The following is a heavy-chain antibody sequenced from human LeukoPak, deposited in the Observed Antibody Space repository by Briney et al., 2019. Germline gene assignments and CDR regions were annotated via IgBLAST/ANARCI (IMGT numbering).Heavy chain of an antibody. CDR3: ARHGIPITGTAYIDS. J-gene: IGHJ4*02. V-gene: IGHV5-51*01. CDR1: GYSFTSYW. CDR2: IYPGDSDT. Sequence: PGESLKISCKGSGYSFTSYWIGWVRQMPGKGLEWMGIIYPGDSDTRYSPSFQGQVTTSAAKSISTAYLQWSSLKASDTALYYCARHGIPITGTAYIDSWGQGTLVTVSS. D-gene: IGHD1-7*01.